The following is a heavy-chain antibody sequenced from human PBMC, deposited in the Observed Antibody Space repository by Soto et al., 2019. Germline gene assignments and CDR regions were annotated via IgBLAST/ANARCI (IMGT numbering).Heavy chain of an antibody. J-gene: IGHJ6*02. CDR1: GGSISSGGYY. CDR2: IYYSGST. V-gene: IGHV4-31*03. CDR3: ARDWGKLNYGGLNYGMDV. D-gene: IGHD3-16*01. Sequence: QVQLQESGPGLVKPSQTLSLTCTVSGGSISSGGYYWSWIRQHPGKGLEWIGYIYYSGSTYYNPSLKSRVTISVDTSKNQFSLKLSSVTAADTAVYYCARDWGKLNYGGLNYGMDVWGQGTTVTVSS.